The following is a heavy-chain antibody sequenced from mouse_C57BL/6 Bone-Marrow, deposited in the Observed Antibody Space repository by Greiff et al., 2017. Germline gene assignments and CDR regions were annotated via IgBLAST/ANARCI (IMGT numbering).Heavy chain of an antibody. CDR1: GFSLPSYG. V-gene: IGHV2-5*01. Sequence: VKVVESGPGLVQPSQSLSITCTVSGFSLPSYGVHWVRQSPGKGLEWLGVIWRGGSTDYNAAFMSRLSITKDNSKSQVFFKMNSLQADDTAIYYCAAYYYGSSFDWYFDVWGTGTTVTVSS. CDR2: IWRGGST. J-gene: IGHJ1*03. CDR3: AAYYYGSSFDWYFDV. D-gene: IGHD1-1*01.